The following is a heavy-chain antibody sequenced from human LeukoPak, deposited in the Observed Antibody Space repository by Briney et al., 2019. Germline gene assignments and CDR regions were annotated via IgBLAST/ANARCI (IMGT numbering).Heavy chain of an antibody. CDR3: ARWVTMVRGVTYYMDV. V-gene: IGHV1-69*05. CDR1: GGAFNNYA. CDR2: IIPIFGTA. D-gene: IGHD3-10*01. Sequence: ASVKVSCKASGGAFNNYAISWVRQAPGQGLEWMGGIIPIFGTANYAQNFQGRVTITTDESTSTAYMELSSLRSEDTAVYYCARWVTMVRGVTYYMDVWGKGTSVTVSS. J-gene: IGHJ6*03.